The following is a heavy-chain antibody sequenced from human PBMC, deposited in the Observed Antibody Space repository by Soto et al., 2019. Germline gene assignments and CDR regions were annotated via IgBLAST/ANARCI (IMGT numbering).Heavy chain of an antibody. CDR1: DGKIINLG. CDR3: ASEDTAMGPGIFES. J-gene: IGHJ4*02. V-gene: IGHV4-30-4*08. Sequence: SVTNPVTSTVSDGKIINLGCRWIRKNPGKGPEWIGYIYYSGSTYYNPSLKSQISMSIDTPKNQFSLKLSSVTAADTAMYYCASEDTAMGPGIFESWGQGTLVTVSS. CDR2: IYYSGST. D-gene: IGHD5-18*01.